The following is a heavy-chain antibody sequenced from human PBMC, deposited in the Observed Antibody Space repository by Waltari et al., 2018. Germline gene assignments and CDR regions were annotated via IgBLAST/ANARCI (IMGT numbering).Heavy chain of an antibody. Sequence: EVQLVESGGGLVQPGGSLRLSCVASGFSFSAYWMTWVRQAPGKGVGGVAHIKQDGSVKSYVDSVKGRFTISRDNAKNSLYRQMNSLRAEDTAVYYCARPFCTGGYCFDYGGQGTLVTVSS. V-gene: IGHV3-7*01. CDR1: GFSFSAYW. J-gene: IGHJ4*02. D-gene: IGHD2-8*02. CDR3: ARPFCTGGYCFDY. CDR2: IKQDGSVK.